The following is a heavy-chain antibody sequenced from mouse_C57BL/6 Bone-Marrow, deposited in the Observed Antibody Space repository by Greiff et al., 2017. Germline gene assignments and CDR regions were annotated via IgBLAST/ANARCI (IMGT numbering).Heavy chain of an antibody. Sequence: QVQLQQPGAELVKPGASVKLSCKASGYTFTSYWMQWVKQRPGQGLEWIGEIDPSDSYTNHNQKFKGKATLTVDTSSSTAYMQLSSLTSEDSAVYYCARGDYYGSPYAMDYWGQGTSVTVSS. J-gene: IGHJ4*01. CDR1: GYTFTSYW. CDR3: ARGDYYGSPYAMDY. CDR2: IDPSDSYT. D-gene: IGHD1-1*01. V-gene: IGHV1-50*01.